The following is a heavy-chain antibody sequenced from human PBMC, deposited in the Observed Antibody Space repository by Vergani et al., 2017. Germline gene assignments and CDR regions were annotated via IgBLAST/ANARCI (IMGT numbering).Heavy chain of an antibody. CDR3: ARDGGYCSSTSCFLDY. V-gene: IGHV3-30-3*01. D-gene: IGHD2-2*01. CDR2: ISYDGSNK. J-gene: IGHJ4*02. CDR1: GFTFSSYA. Sequence: QVQLVESGGGVVQPGRSLRLSCAASGFTFSSYAMHWVRQAPGKGLEWVAVISYDGSNKYYADSVKGRFTISRDNSKNTLYLQMNSLRAEDTAVYYCARDGGYCSSTSCFLDYWGQGTLVTVSS.